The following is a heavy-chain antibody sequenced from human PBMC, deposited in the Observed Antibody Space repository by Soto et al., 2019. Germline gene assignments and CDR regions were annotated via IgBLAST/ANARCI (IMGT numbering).Heavy chain of an antibody. Sequence: EVQLVQSGAEVKKPGESLRISCKGSGYSFTSYWISWVRQMPGKGLEWMGRIDPSDSYTNYSPSFQGHVTISADKSISXAYLQWSSLKASDTAMYYWARHSYSSSWYAGHAFDIWGQGTMVTVSS. J-gene: IGHJ3*02. D-gene: IGHD6-13*01. V-gene: IGHV5-10-1*01. CDR1: GYSFTSYW. CDR2: IDPSDSYT. CDR3: ARHSYSSSWYAGHAFDI.